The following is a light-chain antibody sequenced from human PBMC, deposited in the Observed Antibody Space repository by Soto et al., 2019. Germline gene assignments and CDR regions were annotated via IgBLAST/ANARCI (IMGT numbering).Light chain of an antibody. CDR3: QQLKSYPLS. CDR2: PAS. CDR1: QAISSY. J-gene: IGKJ4*01. Sequence: DIPLTQSPSFLSASVGDRVTITCRTSQAISSYLAWYQQKPGKAPQLLISPASTLQSGVPSRFSGSGSGTEFTLTISSLQPEDFATYYCQQLKSYPLSFGGGTKVEI. V-gene: IGKV1-9*01.